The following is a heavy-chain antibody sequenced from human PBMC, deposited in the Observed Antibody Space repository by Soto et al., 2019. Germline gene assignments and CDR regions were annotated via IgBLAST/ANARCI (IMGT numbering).Heavy chain of an antibody. D-gene: IGHD6-6*01. CDR3: ARAQYSSSSHPYFDY. V-gene: IGHV3-66*01. Sequence: GGSLRLSCAASGFTVSSNYMSWVRQAPGKGLEWVSVIYSGGSTYYADSVKGRFTISRDNSKNTLYLQMNSLRAEDTAVYYCARAQYSSSSHPYFDYWGQGTLVTVSS. CDR2: IYSGGST. J-gene: IGHJ4*02. CDR1: GFTVSSNY.